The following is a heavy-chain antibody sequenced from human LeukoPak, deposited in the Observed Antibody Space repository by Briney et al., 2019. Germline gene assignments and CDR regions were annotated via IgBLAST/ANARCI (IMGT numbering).Heavy chain of an antibody. J-gene: IGHJ4*02. CDR1: GGTFSSYA. V-gene: IGHV1-69*05. CDR3: ARVFARGGEISGSYYYY. Sequence: SVKVSCKASGGTFSSYAISWVRQAPGQGLEWMGGIIPMFGTANYAQKLQGRVTITTEESTSTAYMELSSLGSEDMAMYYCARVFARGGEISGSYYYYWGQGTLVTVSS. CDR2: IIPMFGTA. D-gene: IGHD1-26*01.